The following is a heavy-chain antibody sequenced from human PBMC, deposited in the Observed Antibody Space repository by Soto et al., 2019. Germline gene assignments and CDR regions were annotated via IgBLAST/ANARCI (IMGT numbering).Heavy chain of an antibody. J-gene: IGHJ4*02. V-gene: IGHV1-2*02. CDR1: GYTFAGYY. CDR2: INPNSGGT. D-gene: IGHD6-19*01. Sequence: ASVNVSCTSSGYTFAGYYMHWVRQSPGQGLEWMGWINPNSGGTNYAQKFQGRVTITRDTSASTAYMELSSLRSEDTAVYYCARGLYSSGWYGSFDYWGQGTLVTVS. CDR3: ARGLYSSGWYGSFDY.